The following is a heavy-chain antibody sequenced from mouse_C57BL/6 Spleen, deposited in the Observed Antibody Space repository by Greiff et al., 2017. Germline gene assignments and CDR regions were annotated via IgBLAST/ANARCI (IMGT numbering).Heavy chain of an antibody. J-gene: IGHJ2*01. CDR2: ISYDGSN. Sequence: EVQLQQSGPGLVKPSQSLSLSCSVTGYSITSGYYWNWIRQFPGNKLEWMGYISYDGSNNYNPSFKNRISITRDTSNNQFFLKLNSVTTEDTATYYCARGIYYQYYFDYWGQGTTLTVSS. V-gene: IGHV3-6*01. CDR3: ARGIYYQYYFDY. D-gene: IGHD2-1*01. CDR1: GYSITSGYY.